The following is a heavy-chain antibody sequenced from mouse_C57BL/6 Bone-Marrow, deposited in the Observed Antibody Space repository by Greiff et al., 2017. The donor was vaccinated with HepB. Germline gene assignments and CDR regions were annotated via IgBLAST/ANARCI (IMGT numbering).Heavy chain of an antibody. J-gene: IGHJ1*03. V-gene: IGHV10-3*01. CDR2: IRSKSSNYAT. CDR3: VRGYSNYVRYWYFDV. Sequence: EVNVVESGGGLVQPKGSLKLSCAASGFTFNTYAMHWVRQAPGKGLEWVARIRSKSSNYATYYADSVKDRFTISRDDSQSMLYLQMNNLKTEDTAMYYCVRGYSNYVRYWYFDVWGTGTTVTVSS. D-gene: IGHD2-5*01. CDR1: GFTFNTYA.